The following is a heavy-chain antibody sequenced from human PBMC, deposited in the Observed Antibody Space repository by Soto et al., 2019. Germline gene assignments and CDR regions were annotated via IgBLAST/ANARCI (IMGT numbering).Heavy chain of an antibody. V-gene: IGHV3-23*01. J-gene: IGHJ4*02. Sequence: GGSLRLSCAVSGFTFSSYWMHWVRQAPGKGLEWVSAISGGGDSTYYADSVKGRFTISRDNSKNTMYLQMNSLRAEDTAVYYCAKGRDLYYFDCWGQGTLVTVSS. D-gene: IGHD3-3*01. CDR3: AKGRDLYYFDC. CDR2: ISGGGDST. CDR1: GFTFSSYW.